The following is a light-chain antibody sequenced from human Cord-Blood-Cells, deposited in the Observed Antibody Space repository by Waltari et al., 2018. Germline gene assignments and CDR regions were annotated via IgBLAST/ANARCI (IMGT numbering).Light chain of an antibody. Sequence: EIVMKQSPATLSVSPGERATLSCRASQSVSSNLAWYRQKPGQAHRLLIYGASTRATGIPARFSGSGVGTEFTLTISSLQSGDSAVDYRQQYNNWSLWTFGQGTKVESK. CDR1: QSVSSN. CDR3: QQYNNWSLWT. J-gene: IGKJ1*01. V-gene: IGKV3-15*01. CDR2: GAS.